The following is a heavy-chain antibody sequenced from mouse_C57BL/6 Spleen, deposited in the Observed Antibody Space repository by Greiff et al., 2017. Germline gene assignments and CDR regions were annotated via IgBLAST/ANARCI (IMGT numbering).Heavy chain of an antibody. D-gene: IGHD2-3*01. CDR2: IDPSDSYT. CDR3: ARWRGGYYPYYAMDY. Sequence: QVQLQQPGAELVMPGASVKLSCKASGYTFTSYWMHWVKQRPGQGLEWIGEIDPSDSYTNYNQKFKGKSTLTVDKSSSTAYMQLSSLTSEDSAVYYWARWRGGYYPYYAMDYWGQGTSVTVSS. V-gene: IGHV1-69*01. CDR1: GYTFTSYW. J-gene: IGHJ4*01.